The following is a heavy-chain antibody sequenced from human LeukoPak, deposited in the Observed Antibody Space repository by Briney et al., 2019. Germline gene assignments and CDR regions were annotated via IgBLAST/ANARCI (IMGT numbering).Heavy chain of an antibody. D-gene: IGHD3-22*01. CDR1: GYNFTSYW. CDR3: TRRSRYSYDSSGNGNWFDP. CDR2: IYVGDSDT. V-gene: IGHV5-51*01. J-gene: IGHJ5*02. Sequence: GESLKISCKGSGYNFTSYWIGWVRQMPGKGLEWMGIIYVGDSDTRYNPSFQGQVTISADKSTNTAYLQWSSLKASDTAMYYCTRRSRYSYDSSGNGNWFDPWGQGTLVTVSS.